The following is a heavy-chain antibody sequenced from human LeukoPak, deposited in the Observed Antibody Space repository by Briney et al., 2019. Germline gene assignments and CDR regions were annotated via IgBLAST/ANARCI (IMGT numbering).Heavy chain of an antibody. J-gene: IGHJ4*02. CDR1: GDRFNNYW. CDR3: GRSGYSGFGIDY. Sequence: GESLKISCKGSGDRFNNYWIAWVRQMPGKGLEWMGIIYPGDSDTRYSPSFQGQGTMSADKSISTAYLQWSSLKASDTAMYYCGRSGYSGFGIDYWGQGTLVTVSS. D-gene: IGHD5-12*01. V-gene: IGHV5-51*01. CDR2: IYPGDSDT.